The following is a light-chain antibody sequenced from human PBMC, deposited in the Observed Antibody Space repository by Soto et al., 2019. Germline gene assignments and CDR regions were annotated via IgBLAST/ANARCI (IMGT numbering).Light chain of an antibody. CDR1: QDISSW. Sequence: DIQMTQSPSSVSVSVGDRVTITCRASQDISSWLVWYQHKPGKAPKLLIYAASTLQNVVPSRFSGSGSGTDFSLSISSVQSEDVATYYCQQANSLPLTFGGGTKVEMK. CDR2: AAS. J-gene: IGKJ4*01. V-gene: IGKV1D-12*01. CDR3: QQANSLPLT.